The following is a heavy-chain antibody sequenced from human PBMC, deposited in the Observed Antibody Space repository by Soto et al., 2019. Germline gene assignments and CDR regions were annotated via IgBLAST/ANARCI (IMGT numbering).Heavy chain of an antibody. D-gene: IGHD3-22*01. CDR3: TSPYYYDSSGYEDY. J-gene: IGHJ4*02. V-gene: IGHV3-49*03. Sequence: LRLSCTASGFTFGDYAMSWFRQAPGKGLEWVGFIRSKAYGGTTEYAASVKGRFTISRDDSKSIAYLQMNSLKTEDTAVYYCTSPYYYDSSGYEDYWGQGTLVTVSS. CDR1: GFTFGDYA. CDR2: IRSKAYGGTT.